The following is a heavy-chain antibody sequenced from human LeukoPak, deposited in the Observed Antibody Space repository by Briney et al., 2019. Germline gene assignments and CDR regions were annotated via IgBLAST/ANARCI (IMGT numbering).Heavy chain of an antibody. CDR1: GGSISSGSYF. V-gene: IGHV4-61*02. CDR2: IYTSGST. J-gene: IGHJ4*02. CDR3: ARDFPGARSGYDY. Sequence: PSQTLSLTCTVSGGSISSGSYFWSWIRQPAGKELEWIGRIYTSGSTTYNPSLKSRVTVSVDKSKNQFSLKLSSVTAADTAVYYCARDFPGARSGYDYWGQGTLVTVSS. D-gene: IGHD5-12*01.